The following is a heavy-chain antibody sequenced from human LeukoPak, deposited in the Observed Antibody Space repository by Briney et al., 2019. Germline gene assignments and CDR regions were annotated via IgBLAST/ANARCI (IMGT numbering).Heavy chain of an antibody. D-gene: IGHD3-10*01. CDR3: AKEGEGLLWFGELLQHDAFDI. J-gene: IGHJ3*02. CDR2: ISGSGGST. V-gene: IGHV3-23*01. CDR1: GSTFSSYA. Sequence: GGSLRLSCAASGSTFSSYAMSWVRQAPGKGLEWVSAISGSGGSTYYADSVKGRFTISRDNSKNTLYLQMNSLRAEDTAVYYCAKEGEGLLWFGELLQHDAFDIWGQGTMVTVSS.